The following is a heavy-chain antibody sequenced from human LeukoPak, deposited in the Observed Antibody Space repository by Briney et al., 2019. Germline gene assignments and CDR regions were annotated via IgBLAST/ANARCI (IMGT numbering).Heavy chain of an antibody. D-gene: IGHD3-10*01. Sequence: SETLSLTCTVSGYFSTNYYWAWIRQPPGKGLEWIASIRHDGHTYYNASLKSQVTISIDMSRNQFSLKLNSVAAADTAVYYCAKSNGYGLVDIWGQGTMVTVSS. V-gene: IGHV4-38-2*02. CDR1: GYFSTNYY. CDR2: IRHDGHT. J-gene: IGHJ3*02. CDR3: AKSNGYGLVDI.